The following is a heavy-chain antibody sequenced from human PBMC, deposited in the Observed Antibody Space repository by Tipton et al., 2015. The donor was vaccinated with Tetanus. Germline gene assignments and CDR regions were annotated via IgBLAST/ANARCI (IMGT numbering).Heavy chain of an antibody. J-gene: IGHJ4*02. CDR2: ISNGNT. D-gene: IGHD5-24*01. CDR3: ARGITDGYNRRLDY. Sequence: GLVKPSETLSLTCTVSGASLRGGDYHWSWIRQPPGKGLEWVGHISNGNTDYSTSLKSRVTLSVDLSKNQFSLQLRAVTAADTAVYYCARGITDGYNRRLDYWGQGLRVAVS. CDR1: GASLRGGDYH. V-gene: IGHV4-61*08.